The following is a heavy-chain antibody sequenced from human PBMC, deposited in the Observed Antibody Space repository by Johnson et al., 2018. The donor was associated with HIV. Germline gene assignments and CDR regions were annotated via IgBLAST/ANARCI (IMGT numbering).Heavy chain of an antibody. Sequence: VQLVESGGGLVQPGGSLRLSCEASGFTVRSNYISWVRQAPGKGLEWVSVIYSGGDTYYADSMRGRLTISRDNSKNTLYLQMNSLRAEDTAGDYCAREVGNAGAFDIWGQGTMVTVSS. J-gene: IGHJ3*02. CDR2: IYSGGDT. CDR1: GFTVRSNY. D-gene: IGHD1-26*01. CDR3: AREVGNAGAFDI. V-gene: IGHV3-66*01.